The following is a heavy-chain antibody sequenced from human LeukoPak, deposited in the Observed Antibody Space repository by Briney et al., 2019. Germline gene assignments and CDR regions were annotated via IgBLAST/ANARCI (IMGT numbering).Heavy chain of an antibody. CDR1: GFTFSSYA. J-gene: IGHJ4*02. CDR3: AKDQIQAYYYDSSGYYDY. CDR2: ISGSGGST. V-gene: IGHV3-23*01. D-gene: IGHD3-22*01. Sequence: GSLRLSCAASGFTFSSYAMSWVRQAPGKGLEWVSAISGSGGSTYYADSVKGRFTISRDNSKNTLYLQMNSLRAEDTAVYYCAKDQIQAYYYDSSGYYDYWGQGTLVTVSS.